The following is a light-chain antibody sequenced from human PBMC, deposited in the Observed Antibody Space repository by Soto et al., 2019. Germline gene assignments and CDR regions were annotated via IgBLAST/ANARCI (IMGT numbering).Light chain of an antibody. CDR2: WAS. Sequence: DIVMTQSPDSLAVSLGARATINCKSSQSLLYTSNNKNYLAWYQQKPGQPPKLLIVWASTRASGVPDRFSGSGSGTDFTLSIGSLQAEDVAVYYCQQYYHAPITFGQVTRLEIK. CDR1: QSLLYTSNNKNY. CDR3: QQYYHAPIT. J-gene: IGKJ5*01. V-gene: IGKV4-1*01.